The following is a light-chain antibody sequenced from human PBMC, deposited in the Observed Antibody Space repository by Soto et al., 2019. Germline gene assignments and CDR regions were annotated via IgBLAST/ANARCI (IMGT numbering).Light chain of an antibody. J-gene: IGLJ1*01. Sequence: VLTQPPSASGTPGQRVTISCSGSSSNIGSNYVYWYQQLPGTAPKLIIYRNNQWPSGVPDRFSGSKSGTSASLAISGLRSVYEADYHCAAWDDSLSGPAVFGTGTKVTVL. CDR2: RNN. CDR3: AAWDDSLSGPAV. V-gene: IGLV1-47*01. CDR1: SSNIGSNY.